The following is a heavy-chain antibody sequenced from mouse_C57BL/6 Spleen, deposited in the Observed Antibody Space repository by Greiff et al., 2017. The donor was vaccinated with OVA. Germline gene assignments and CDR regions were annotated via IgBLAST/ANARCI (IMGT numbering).Heavy chain of an antibody. D-gene: IGHD2-5*01. V-gene: IGHV2-2*01. CDR3: ARIYYSNYEGYFDV. Sequence: QVQLQQSGPGLVQPSQSLSITCTVSGFSLTSYGVHWVRQSPGKGLAWLGVIWSGGSTAYNAAFIARLSISKDNSKSQVFFKMNSLQAADTAIYYCARIYYSNYEGYFDVWGTGTTVTVSS. CDR1: GFSLTSYG. J-gene: IGHJ1*03. CDR2: IWSGGST.